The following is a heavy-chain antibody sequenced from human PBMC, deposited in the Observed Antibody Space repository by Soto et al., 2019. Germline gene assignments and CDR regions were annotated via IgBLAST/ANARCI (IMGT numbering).Heavy chain of an antibody. D-gene: IGHD1-7*01. V-gene: IGHV1-69*13. CDR2: IIPIFGTA. CDR1: GGTFISYA. Sequence: SVKVSCKASGGTFISYAISLVRQAPGQGLEWMGGIIPIFGTANYAQKFQGRVTITADESTSTAYMELSSLRSEDTAVYYCARGLLRNYVIYFDYWGQGTLVTVSS. J-gene: IGHJ4*02. CDR3: ARGLLRNYVIYFDY.